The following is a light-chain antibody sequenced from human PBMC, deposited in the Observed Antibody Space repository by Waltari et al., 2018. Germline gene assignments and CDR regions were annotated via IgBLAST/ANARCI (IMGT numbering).Light chain of an antibody. CDR2: GNS. J-gene: IGLJ2*01. V-gene: IGLV1-40*01. CDR1: SSNIGAGYD. Sequence: QSVLTQPPSVSGAPGQRVTISCSGSSSNIGAGYDVNWYQQLPGKAPKLLIYGNSKRPSGVPDRISGSKSGTSASLAITGLQAEDEADYYCQSYDSTLGGSVFGGGTKLTVL. CDR3: QSYDSTLGGSV.